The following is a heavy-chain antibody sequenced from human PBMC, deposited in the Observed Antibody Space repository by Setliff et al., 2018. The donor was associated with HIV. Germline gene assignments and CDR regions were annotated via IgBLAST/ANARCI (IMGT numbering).Heavy chain of an antibody. D-gene: IGHD2-21*01. CDR2: IYPGDSDT. V-gene: IGHV5-51*01. CDR1: GYIFTDYW. Sequence: ESLKISCEASGYIFTDYWIGWVRQMPGKGLEWMGIIYPGDSDTRYSPSFQGQVTFSADKSISAVYLQWDSLKASDSATYYCARAPRSPLRWRDNLLSSSSFFMDVWGKGTTVTVSS. CDR3: ARAPRSPLRWRDNLLSSSSFFMDV. J-gene: IGHJ6*03.